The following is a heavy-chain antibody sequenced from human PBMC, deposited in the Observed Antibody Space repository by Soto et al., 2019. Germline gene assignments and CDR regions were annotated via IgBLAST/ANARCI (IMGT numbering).Heavy chain of an antibody. V-gene: IGHV3-7*05. Sequence: EVQLVESGGGLVQPGGSLRLSCAASGFTFSSYWMTWVRQAPGKGLEWVANIKQDGSEKYYVDSVKGRFTISRDNAKNSLFLQMNSLRVEDTAVYYYASRPLRGHYFDYWGQGTLVTVSS. CDR3: ASRPLRGHYFDY. D-gene: IGHD4-17*01. J-gene: IGHJ4*02. CDR1: GFTFSSYW. CDR2: IKQDGSEK.